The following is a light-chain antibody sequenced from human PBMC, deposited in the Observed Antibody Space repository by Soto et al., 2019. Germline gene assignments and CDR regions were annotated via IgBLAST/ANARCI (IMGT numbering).Light chain of an antibody. CDR1: QSISNW. V-gene: IGKV1-5*01. CDR2: DAS. J-gene: IGKJ2*01. CDR3: QQYNSYST. Sequence: DVQMTQSPSTLSASVGDRVTITCRASQSISNWLAWYQQKPGKAPELLISDASSLQSGVPSRFSGSGSGTEFTLTISSLQPDDFATYYCQQYNSYSTFGQGTKLEIK.